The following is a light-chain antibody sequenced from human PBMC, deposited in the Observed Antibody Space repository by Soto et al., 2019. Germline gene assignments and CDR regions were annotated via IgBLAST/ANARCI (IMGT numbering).Light chain of an antibody. Sequence: QSVLTQPPSASGTPGQRVTISCSGSSSNIGSNTVNWYQQLPGTAPKLLIYSNNQRPSGVPDRFSGSKSGTSASLAISGLQSEDEADYYCAAWDASLHGWVFGGGPKLTVL. CDR3: AAWDASLHGWV. J-gene: IGLJ3*02. V-gene: IGLV1-44*01. CDR2: SNN. CDR1: SSNIGSNT.